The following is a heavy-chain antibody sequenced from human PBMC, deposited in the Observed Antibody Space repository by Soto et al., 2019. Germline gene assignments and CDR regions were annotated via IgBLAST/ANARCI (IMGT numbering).Heavy chain of an antibody. D-gene: IGHD2-8*01. V-gene: IGHV3-15*01. CDR1: GFTFSNAW. CDR2: IKSDAYGGAI. CDR3: TTTKGRIEPPTNDV. J-gene: IGHJ4*02. Sequence: EVQLVESGGGLVKPGGSLRLSCAGSGFTFSNAWMSCVRRAPGKGLEWVGRIKSDAYGGAIDYAAPVKGRFTISRDDSKNTLFLQMNNLRAEDTAVYSCTTTKGRIEPPTNDVGGQGTPFIVSS.